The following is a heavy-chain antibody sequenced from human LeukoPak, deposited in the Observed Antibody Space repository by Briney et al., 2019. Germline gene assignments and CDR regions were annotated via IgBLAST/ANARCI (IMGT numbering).Heavy chain of an antibody. D-gene: IGHD1-26*01. J-gene: IGHJ4*02. Sequence: GGSLGLSCVASGFSIRNYAIHWVRQAPGKGLEYVSVINTDGRITYYADSVKGRFTISRDNSKNTVYLQMGSLRGEDMAVYYCTRDGGSFCDFDYWGQGALVTVSS. CDR3: TRDGGSFCDFDY. CDR1: GFSIRNYA. CDR2: INTDGRIT. V-gene: IGHV3-64*02.